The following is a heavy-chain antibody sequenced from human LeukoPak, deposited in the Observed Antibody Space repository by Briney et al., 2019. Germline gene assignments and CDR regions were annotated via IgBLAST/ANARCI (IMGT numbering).Heavy chain of an antibody. D-gene: IGHD2/OR15-2a*01. J-gene: IGHJ4*02. CDR2: IYYSGST. CDR1: GGSISSGGYY. CDR3: ARGTTASYFDY. Sequence: PSQTLSLTCTVSGGSISSGGYYWSWIRQHPGKGLEWIGYIYYSGSTNYNPSLKSRVTISVDTSKNQFSLRLSSVTAADTAVYYCARGTTASYFDYWGQGTLVTVSS. V-gene: IGHV4-31*03.